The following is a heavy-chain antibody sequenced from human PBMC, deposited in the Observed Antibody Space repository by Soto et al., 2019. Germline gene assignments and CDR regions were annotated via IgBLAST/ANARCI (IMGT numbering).Heavy chain of an antibody. J-gene: IGHJ6*02. Sequence: GGSLRLSCAASGFTFSTYAMIWVRQAPGKGLEWISYINPTGSYTHYADSVKGRFSISRDNAENSLYLQMNSLRPEDTALYYCARGHHSMDVWGQGATVTVSS. CDR3: ARGHHSMDV. CDR2: INPTGSYT. V-gene: IGHV3-21*05. CDR1: GFTFSTYA.